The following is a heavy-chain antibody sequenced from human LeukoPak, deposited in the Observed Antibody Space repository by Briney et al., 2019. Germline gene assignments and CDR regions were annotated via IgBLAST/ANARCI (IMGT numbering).Heavy chain of an antibody. D-gene: IGHD2-15*01. Sequence: GGSLRLSCAASGFTFSNYWMHWVHQAPGKGLVWVSRINSDGSSTSYADSVKGRFTISRDNAKNTLYLQLNSLRAEDTAVYYCARGGFCSGGSCPVDYYYYMDVWGKGTTVTVSS. J-gene: IGHJ6*03. CDR1: GFTFSNYW. CDR2: INSDGSST. CDR3: ARGGFCSGGSCPVDYYYYMDV. V-gene: IGHV3-74*01.